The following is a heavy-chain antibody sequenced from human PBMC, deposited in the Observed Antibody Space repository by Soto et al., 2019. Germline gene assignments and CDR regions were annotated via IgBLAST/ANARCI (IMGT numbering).Heavy chain of an antibody. D-gene: IGHD3-22*01. CDR2: IYYSGST. CDR3: ASTYDSSGYLYY. Sequence: SETLSLTCTVSGGSISSGGYYWSWIRQHPGKGLEWIGYIYYSGSTYYNPSLKSRVTISVDTSKNQFSLKLSSVTAADTAVYYCASTYDSSGYLYYWGQGTLVTVSS. J-gene: IGHJ4*02. CDR1: GGSISSGGYY. V-gene: IGHV4-31*03.